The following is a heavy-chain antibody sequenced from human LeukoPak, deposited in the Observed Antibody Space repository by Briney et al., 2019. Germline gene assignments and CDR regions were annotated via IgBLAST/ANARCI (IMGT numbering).Heavy chain of an antibody. D-gene: IGHD2-2*02. CDR1: GGSISSGGYY. Sequence: SETLSLTCTVSGGSISSGGYYWSWIRRHPGKGLEWIGYIYYSGSTYYNPSLKSRVTISVDTSKNQFSPKLSSVTAADTAVYYCARDRGCSSTSCYTHAFDIWGQGTMVTVSS. V-gene: IGHV4-31*03. CDR3: ARDRGCSSTSCYTHAFDI. J-gene: IGHJ3*02. CDR2: IYYSGST.